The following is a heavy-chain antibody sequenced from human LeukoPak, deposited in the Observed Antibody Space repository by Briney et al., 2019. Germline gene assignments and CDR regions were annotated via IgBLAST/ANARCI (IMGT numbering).Heavy chain of an antibody. CDR1: GFIFSSYR. J-gene: IGHJ4*02. CDR3: PREADLKTRGALADY. D-gene: IGHD1-14*01. V-gene: IGHV3-21*06. CDR2: ISRSSSYI. Sequence: RPGGSLRFSCAASGFIFSSYRMNWVRQAPGKGLEWVSYISRSSSYIYYADSVKGRFTISRDNAKNSQYLQMNSLRAEDTAVYYCPREADLKTRGALADYWGRGTLVTVS.